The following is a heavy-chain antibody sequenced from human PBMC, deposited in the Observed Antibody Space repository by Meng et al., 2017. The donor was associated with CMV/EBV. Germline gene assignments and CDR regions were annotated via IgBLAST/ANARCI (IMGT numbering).Heavy chain of an antibody. J-gene: IGHJ4*02. D-gene: IGHD2-2*01. V-gene: IGHV1-2*02. Sequence: ASGYTFTGYYIHWVRQAPGQGPEWMGWINPNGGGTNSAQKFQGRVTMTLDTSISTAYMELSRLRSDDTAVYYCARRIVVVPAAYLGYWGQGTLVTVSS. CDR1: GYTFTGYY. CDR2: INPNGGGT. CDR3: ARRIVVVPAAYLGY.